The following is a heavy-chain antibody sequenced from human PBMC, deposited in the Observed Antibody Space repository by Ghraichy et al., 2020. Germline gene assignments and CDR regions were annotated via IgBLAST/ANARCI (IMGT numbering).Heavy chain of an antibody. J-gene: IGHJ4*02. D-gene: IGHD3-3*01. CDR1: GFTFSSYS. Sequence: GGSLRLSCAASGFTFSSYSMNWVRQAPGKGLEWVSSISSSSSYIYYADSVKGRFTISRDNAKNSLYLQMNSLGAEDTAVYYCARDYTRTTYYDFWSGYYDYWGQGTLVTVSS. CDR3: ARDYTRTTYYDFWSGYYDY. V-gene: IGHV3-21*01. CDR2: ISSSSSYI.